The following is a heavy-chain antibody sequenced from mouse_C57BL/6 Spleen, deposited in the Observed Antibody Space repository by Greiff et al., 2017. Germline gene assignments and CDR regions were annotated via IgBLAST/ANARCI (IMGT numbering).Heavy chain of an antibody. Sequence: EVKLMESGGDLVKPGGSLKLSCAASGFTFSSYGMSWVRQTPDKRLEWVATISSGGSYTYYPDSVKGRFTISRDNAKNTLYLQMSSLKSEDTAMYYCARQGITTVVAHWYFDVWGTGTTVTVSS. V-gene: IGHV5-6*01. J-gene: IGHJ1*03. CDR1: GFTFSSYG. CDR3: ARQGITTVVAHWYFDV. D-gene: IGHD1-1*01. CDR2: ISSGGSYT.